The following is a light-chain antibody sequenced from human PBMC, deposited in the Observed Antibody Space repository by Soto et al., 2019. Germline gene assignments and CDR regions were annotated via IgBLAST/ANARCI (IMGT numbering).Light chain of an antibody. Sequence: AIQMTQSPSSLSASVGDRVTISCRASQGIGNALGWYQQKPGKAPNLLIYAASNLQGGVPSRVSGSGYGTDFTLTISSLHSEDVATYYGQQTYSTPGTFGQGTKVDIK. V-gene: IGKV1-6*01. CDR3: QQTYSTPGT. CDR2: AAS. CDR1: QGIGNA. J-gene: IGKJ1*01.